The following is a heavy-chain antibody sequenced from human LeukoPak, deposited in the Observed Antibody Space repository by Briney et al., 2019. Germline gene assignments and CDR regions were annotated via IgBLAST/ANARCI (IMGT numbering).Heavy chain of an antibody. V-gene: IGHV4-39*07. CDR3: ARGQDGYNPLFDY. CDR1: GGSISSSSYY. Sequence: ASETLSLTCTVSGGSISSSSYYWGWIRQPPGKGLEWIGSIYYSGSTNYNPSLKSRVTISVDTSKNQFSLKLSSVTAADTAVYYCARGQDGYNPLFDYWGQGTLVTVSS. D-gene: IGHD5-24*01. CDR2: IYYSGST. J-gene: IGHJ4*02.